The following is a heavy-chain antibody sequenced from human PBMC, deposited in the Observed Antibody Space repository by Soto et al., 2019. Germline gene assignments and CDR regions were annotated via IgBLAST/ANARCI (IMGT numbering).Heavy chain of an antibody. D-gene: IGHD5-18*01. CDR3: ASGVYSYGFPHFDY. CDR1: GFTFSSYS. Sequence: GGSKRLSCTASGFTFSSYSRHWVRQNTGKGLEWVAVISYDGSNKYYADSVKGRFTISRDNSKNTLYLQMNSLRAEDTAVYYCASGVYSYGFPHFDYWGQGTLVTVSS. V-gene: IGHV3-30-3*01. CDR2: ISYDGSNK. J-gene: IGHJ4*02.